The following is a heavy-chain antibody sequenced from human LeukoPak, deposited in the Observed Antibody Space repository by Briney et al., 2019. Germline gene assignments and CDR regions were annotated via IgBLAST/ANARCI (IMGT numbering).Heavy chain of an antibody. D-gene: IGHD3-22*01. CDR1: GGSISSYY. CDR2: IYYSGST. CDR3: ARERGGGYYYDSSGYIDY. Sequence: PSETLSLTCTVSGGSISSYYWSWIRQPPGKGLEWIGYIYYSGSTNYNPSLKSRVTISVDTSKNQFSLKLSSVTAADTAVYYCARERGGGYYYDSSGYIDYWGQGTLATVSS. J-gene: IGHJ4*02. V-gene: IGHV4-59*12.